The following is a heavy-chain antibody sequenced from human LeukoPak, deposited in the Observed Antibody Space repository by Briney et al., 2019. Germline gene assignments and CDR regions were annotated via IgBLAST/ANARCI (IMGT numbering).Heavy chain of an antibody. D-gene: IGHD4-17*01. Sequence: ASVKVSCKASGYTFTSYDINWVRQATGQGLEWMGWMNPNSGNTGYAQKFQGRVTMTRNTSISTAYMELSSLRSEDTAVYYCARGTSGDYSNWFNPWGQGTLVTVSS. CDR3: ARGTSGDYSNWFNP. V-gene: IGHV1-8*01. J-gene: IGHJ5*02. CDR1: GYTFTSYD. CDR2: MNPNSGNT.